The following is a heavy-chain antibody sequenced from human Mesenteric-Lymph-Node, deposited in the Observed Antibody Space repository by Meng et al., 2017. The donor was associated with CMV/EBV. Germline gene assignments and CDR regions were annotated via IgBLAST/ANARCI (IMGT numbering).Heavy chain of an antibody. CDR2: IQYDGSKK. D-gene: IGHD2-8*02. Sequence: GESLKISCAASGFTFSGYGMHWVRQAPGKGLEWVTFIQYDGSKKYYTDSVKGRFTISRDNSKNTLYLQMNSLRGEDTAVYYCVRVISGAVGDFWGLGTLVTVSS. J-gene: IGHJ4*02. CDR3: VRVISGAVGDF. CDR1: GFTFSGYG. V-gene: IGHV3-30*02.